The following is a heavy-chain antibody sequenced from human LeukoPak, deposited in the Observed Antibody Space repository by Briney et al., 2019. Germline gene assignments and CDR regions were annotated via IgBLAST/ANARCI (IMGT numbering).Heavy chain of an antibody. D-gene: IGHD6-19*01. J-gene: IGHJ4*02. Sequence: ASVTVSCKASGYTFTSYGISWVRQAPGQGLEWMGWISAYNGNTNYAQKLQGRVTMTTDTSTSTAYMELRSLRSDDTAVYYCARAKSSGWYPDYWGQGTLVTVSS. CDR2: ISAYNGNT. CDR1: GYTFTSYG. V-gene: IGHV1-18*01. CDR3: ARAKSSGWYPDY.